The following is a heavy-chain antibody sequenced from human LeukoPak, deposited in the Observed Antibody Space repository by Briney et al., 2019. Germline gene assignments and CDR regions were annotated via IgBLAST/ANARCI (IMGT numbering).Heavy chain of an antibody. CDR3: VRDQGRYFFDY. V-gene: IGHV3-74*01. Sequence: PGGSLRLSCAASGFTFGPFWMHWVRQAPGKGLVWVSRINSDGRTTNYADVVKGRFTISRDNAKNMVYLQMNSLRVEDTAVYYCVRDQGRYFFDYWGQGTLVTVSS. J-gene: IGHJ4*02. D-gene: IGHD1-14*01. CDR2: INSDGRTT. CDR1: GFTFGPFW.